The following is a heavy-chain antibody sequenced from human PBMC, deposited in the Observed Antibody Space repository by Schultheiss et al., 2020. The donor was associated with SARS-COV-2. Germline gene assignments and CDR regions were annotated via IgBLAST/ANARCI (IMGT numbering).Heavy chain of an antibody. CDR2: IYYSGST. CDR1: GGSISSGYY. Sequence: SQTLSLTCTVSGGSISSGYYWSWIRQHPGKGLEWIGYIYYSGSTYYNPPLKSRVTISVDTSKNQFSLKLSSVTAADTAVYYCARVNCGGDCYQGWFDPCGQGTLVTVSS. D-gene: IGHD2-21*02. CDR3: ARVNCGGDCYQGWFDP. V-gene: IGHV4-31*02. J-gene: IGHJ5*02.